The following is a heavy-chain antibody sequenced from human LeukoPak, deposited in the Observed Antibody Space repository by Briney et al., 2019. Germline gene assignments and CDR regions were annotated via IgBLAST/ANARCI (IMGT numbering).Heavy chain of an antibody. J-gene: IGHJ6*03. D-gene: IGHD3-10*01. Sequence: GGSLRLSCAASGFTFSSYSMNWVRQAPGKGLEWVSSISSSSSYIYYADSVKGRFTISRDNAKNSLYLQMNSLRAEDTAVYYCAREGILWLGELYYYYMDVWAKGPRSPSP. V-gene: IGHV3-21*01. CDR2: ISSSSSYI. CDR1: GFTFSSYS. CDR3: AREGILWLGELYYYYMDV.